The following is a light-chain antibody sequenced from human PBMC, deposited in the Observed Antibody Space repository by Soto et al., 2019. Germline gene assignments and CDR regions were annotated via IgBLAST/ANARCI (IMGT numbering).Light chain of an antibody. V-gene: IGKV3-20*01. CDR3: QQYGSLSWT. J-gene: IGKJ1*01. CDR1: QSLSSNY. Sequence: EIVLTQSPGTLSLSPGERATLSCRASQSLSSNYLAWYQQKPGQAPRLLIYAASGRATGIPDRFSGSGSGTDFTLTISRLQPEDFAVYYCQQYGSLSWTFGQGTKVDIK. CDR2: AAS.